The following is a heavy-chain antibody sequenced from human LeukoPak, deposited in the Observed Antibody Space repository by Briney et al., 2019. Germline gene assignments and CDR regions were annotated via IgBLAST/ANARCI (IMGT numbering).Heavy chain of an antibody. CDR3: AKDSGNSGWYVDN. D-gene: IGHD6-19*01. V-gene: IGHV3-23*01. CDR1: GFTFSSYA. Sequence: GGSLRLSCAASGFTFSSYAMRWVRQALGKGLEWVSSISTSGAGTYYADSVKGRFTISRDNSKNKVYLQMYSLRAEDTAVYYCAKDSGNSGWYVDNWGQGTLVTVSS. J-gene: IGHJ4*02. CDR2: ISTSGAGT.